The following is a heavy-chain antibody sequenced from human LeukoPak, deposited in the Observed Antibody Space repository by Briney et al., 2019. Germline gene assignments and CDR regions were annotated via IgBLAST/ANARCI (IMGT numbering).Heavy chain of an antibody. CDR2: ISSSGSTI. Sequence: GGSLRLSCAASGFTFSSYGMNWVRQAPGKGLEWVSYISSSGSTIYYADSVKGRFTISRDNAKNSLYLQMNSLRAEDTAVYYCAELGISMIGGVWGKGTTVTISS. CDR1: GFTFSSYG. CDR3: AELGISMIGGV. V-gene: IGHV3-48*03. J-gene: IGHJ6*04. D-gene: IGHD3-10*02.